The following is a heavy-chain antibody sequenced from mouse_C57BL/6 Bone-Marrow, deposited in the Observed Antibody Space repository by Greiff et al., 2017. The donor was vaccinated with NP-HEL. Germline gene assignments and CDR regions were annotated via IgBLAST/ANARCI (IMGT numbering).Heavy chain of an antibody. J-gene: IGHJ4*01. CDR2: IDPETGGT. D-gene: IGHD2-5*01. CDR1: GYTFTDYE. Sequence: QVQLQQSGAELVRPGASVTLSCKASGYTFTDYEMHWVKQTPVHGLEWIGAIDPETGGTAYNQKFKGKAILTADKSSSTAYMELRSLTSEDSAVYYCTRSNYSNYVSAMDYWGQGTSVTVSS. V-gene: IGHV1-15*01. CDR3: TRSNYSNYVSAMDY.